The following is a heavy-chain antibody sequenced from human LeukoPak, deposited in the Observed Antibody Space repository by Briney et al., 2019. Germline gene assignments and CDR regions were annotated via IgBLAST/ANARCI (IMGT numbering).Heavy chain of an antibody. V-gene: IGHV4-61*01. J-gene: IGHJ4*02. CDR3: ANFCYDSSGYYYGFFYY. D-gene: IGHD3-22*01. Sequence: PSETLSLTCSVSGASLTRPTYYQWSWIRQPPGEGLEWIGYFHYSGSANYNPSLKSRVTISVDTSKNQFSLKLSSVTAADTAVYYCANFCYDSSGYYYGFFYYWGQGTLVTVSS. CDR1: GASLTRPTYY. CDR2: FHYSGSA.